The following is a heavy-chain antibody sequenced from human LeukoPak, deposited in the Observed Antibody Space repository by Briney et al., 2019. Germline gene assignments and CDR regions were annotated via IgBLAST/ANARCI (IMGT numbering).Heavy chain of an antibody. Sequence: SETLSLTCTVSGDSISSFYWSWIRQPAGKGLEWIGRIYTSGSTNYNPSLKSRVTISVDTSKNQFSLKLSSVTAADTAVYYCARWVPATAMPAHFDYWGQGTLVTVSS. J-gene: IGHJ4*02. CDR3: ARWVPATAMPAHFDY. CDR1: GDSISSFY. V-gene: IGHV4-4*07. D-gene: IGHD2-2*01. CDR2: IYTSGST.